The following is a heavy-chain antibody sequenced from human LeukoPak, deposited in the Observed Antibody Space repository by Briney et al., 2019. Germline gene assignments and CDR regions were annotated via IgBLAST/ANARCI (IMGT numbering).Heavy chain of an antibody. Sequence: ASVKVSCKASGYTFTGYYMHWVRQAPGQGLEWMGWINPNSGGTISSQNFQGRVTLTRDTSISTAYMELSRLRSDDTAVYYWGGGGGGVYDYWGQGTLVTVSS. CDR2: INPNSGGT. J-gene: IGHJ4*02. CDR1: GYTFTGYY. CDR3: GGGGGGVYDY. D-gene: IGHD3-16*01. V-gene: IGHV1-2*02.